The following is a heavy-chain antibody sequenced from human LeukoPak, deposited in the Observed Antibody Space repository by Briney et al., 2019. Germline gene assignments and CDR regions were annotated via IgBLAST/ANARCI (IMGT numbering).Heavy chain of an antibody. CDR1: GFAFNTFA. CDR3: AKDKSCSGGSCYHPEYFQH. Sequence: GGSLRLSCAASGFAFNTFAMSWVRQAPGKGLEWVSTVYYSGGDTYSADSVKGRFTISRDNSKNTLYLQMNSLRAEDTAVYYCAKDKSCSGGSCYHPEYFQHWGQGTLVTVSS. CDR2: VYYSGGDT. J-gene: IGHJ1*01. D-gene: IGHD2-15*01. V-gene: IGHV3-23*01.